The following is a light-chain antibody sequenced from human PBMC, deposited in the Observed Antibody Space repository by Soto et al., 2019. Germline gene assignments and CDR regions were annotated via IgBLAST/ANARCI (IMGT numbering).Light chain of an antibody. Sequence: EIVMTQSPATLSVSLGERATLSCRASQSVSSDLAWYQQQPGQAPRLLIYRASIRATGIPARFSGSGSGTHFTLTISRLEPGDFAVYYCQHFGGTTFTFGQGTRLEIK. CDR2: RAS. J-gene: IGKJ5*01. CDR1: QSVSSD. CDR3: QHFGGTTFT. V-gene: IGKV3-15*01.